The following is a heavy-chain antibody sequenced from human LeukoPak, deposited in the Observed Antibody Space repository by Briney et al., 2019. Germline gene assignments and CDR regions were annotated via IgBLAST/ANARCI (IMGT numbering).Heavy chain of an antibody. V-gene: IGHV3-7*01. D-gene: IGHD1-26*01. CDR2: IKEDGTEK. J-gene: IGHJ3*02. CDR3: ARGRIVGALGAFDI. CDR1: GFTFSDFW. Sequence: GGSLRLSCAGSGFTFSDFWMTWVRQTPGKGLEWVANIKEDGTEKSLVDSVKGRFTISRDNTKNSLYLQMNSLRAEDTAVYYCARGRIVGALGAFDIWGQGTMVTVSS.